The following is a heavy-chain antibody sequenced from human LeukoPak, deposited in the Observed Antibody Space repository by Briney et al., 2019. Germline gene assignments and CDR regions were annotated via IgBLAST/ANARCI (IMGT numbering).Heavy chain of an antibody. Sequence: PGGSLRLSCAASGFTFSSYAMSWVRQAPGKGLEWVSAISGSGGSTYYADSVKGRFTISRDNSKNTLYLQMNSLRAEDTAVYYCARGIAAAGTVFDYWGQGTLVTVSS. D-gene: IGHD6-13*01. J-gene: IGHJ4*02. CDR3: ARGIAAAGTVFDY. CDR1: GFTFSSYA. CDR2: ISGSGGST. V-gene: IGHV3-23*01.